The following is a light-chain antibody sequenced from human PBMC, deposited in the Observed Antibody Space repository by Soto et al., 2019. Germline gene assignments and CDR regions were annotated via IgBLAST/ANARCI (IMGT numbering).Light chain of an antibody. J-gene: IGKJ1*01. CDR1: QSVISN. V-gene: IGKV3-20*01. Sequence: EIVLTQSPGTLSLSPGERAPLSCMASQSVISNLAWYQQKPGQAPRLLLYGASSRATGIPDRFSGSGSETDFTLTISRLEPEDFAVYHCQQYGSSPWTFGQGTKVDIK. CDR2: GAS. CDR3: QQYGSSPWT.